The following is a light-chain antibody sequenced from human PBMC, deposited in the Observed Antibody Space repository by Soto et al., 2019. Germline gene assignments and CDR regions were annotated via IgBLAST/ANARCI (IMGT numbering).Light chain of an antibody. CDR2: GAS. CDR1: QSVSSN. CDR3: QQYNNWPPLT. V-gene: IGKV3-15*01. Sequence: EIVMTQSPATLSVSPGERATLSCRASQSVSSNLAWYQQKPGQAPRLLIYGASTRAPGIPARISGSVSGTEFTLTISSMQSEDFAVYYCQQYNNWPPLTFGGGTKVEIK. J-gene: IGKJ4*01.